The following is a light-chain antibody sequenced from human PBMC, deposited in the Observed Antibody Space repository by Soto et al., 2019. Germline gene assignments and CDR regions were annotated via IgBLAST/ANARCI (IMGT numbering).Light chain of an antibody. J-gene: IGKJ1*01. Sequence: EIVLTQSPGTLSLSPGERAALSCRASPRVSTTYLAWYQQKPGQAPRLLIYGASSRAAGIPDRFSGSGSGTDFTLTISRLEPEDFAVYYCQQHGNSPWTFGQGTKVEIK. CDR1: PRVSTTY. V-gene: IGKV3-20*01. CDR2: GAS. CDR3: QQHGNSPWT.